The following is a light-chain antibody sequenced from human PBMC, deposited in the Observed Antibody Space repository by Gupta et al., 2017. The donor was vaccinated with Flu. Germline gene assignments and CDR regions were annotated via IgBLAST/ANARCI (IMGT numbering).Light chain of an antibody. V-gene: IGKV2-28*01. CDR2: LGS. CDR3: MQALQTPLT. J-gene: IGKJ4*01. Sequence: DIVMTESQLSLPVTPGETASISCRSSQSLLHSNGYNYLDWYLQKPGQSPQLLIYLGSNRASGVPDRFSGSGSGTDFTLKISRVEADDVGVYYCMQALQTPLTFGGGTKVEIK. CDR1: QSLLHSNGYNY.